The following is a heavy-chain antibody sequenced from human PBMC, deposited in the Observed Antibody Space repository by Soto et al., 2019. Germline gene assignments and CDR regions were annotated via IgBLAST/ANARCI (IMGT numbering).Heavy chain of an antibody. J-gene: IGHJ4*02. V-gene: IGHV3-23*01. CDR2: ISGSGGST. Sequence: SLRLSCAASGFTFSSYAMSWVRQAPGKGLEWVSAISGSGGSTYYADSVKGRFTISRDNSKNTLYLQMNSLRAEDTAVYYCAKVAESRIAVIVHIDYWGQGSLVTVSS. CDR1: GFTFSSYA. D-gene: IGHD3-22*01. CDR3: AKVAESRIAVIVHIDY.